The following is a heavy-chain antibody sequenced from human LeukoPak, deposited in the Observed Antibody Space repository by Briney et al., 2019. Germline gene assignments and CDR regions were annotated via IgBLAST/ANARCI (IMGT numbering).Heavy chain of an antibody. V-gene: IGHV1-18*01. D-gene: IGHD2-15*01. CDR3: ARPHLGYCSGGSCYGAWFDP. CDR1: GFTFTSYD. J-gene: IGHJ5*02. CDR2: MNPINGNA. Sequence: ASVKVSCKASGFTFTSYDINWVRQATGQGLEWMGWMNPINGNANYAQKLQGRVTMTTDTSTSTAYMELRSLRSDDTAVYYCARPHLGYCSGGSCYGAWFDPWGQGTLVTVSS.